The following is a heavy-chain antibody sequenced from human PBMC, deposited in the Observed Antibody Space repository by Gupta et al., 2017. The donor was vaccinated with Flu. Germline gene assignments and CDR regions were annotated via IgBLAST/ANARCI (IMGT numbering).Heavy chain of an antibody. CDR3: ARGGSGWYGGHFDY. V-gene: IGHV3-13*04. Sequence: EVQLVESGGGLVQPGGSLRLSCAASGFTFSSYDMHWVRQATGKGLEWVSAIGTAGDTYYPGSVKGRFTISRENAKNSLYLQMNSLRAGDTAVYYCARGGSGWYGGHFDYWGQGTLVTVSS. J-gene: IGHJ4*02. CDR1: GFTFSSYD. D-gene: IGHD6-19*01. CDR2: IGTAGDT.